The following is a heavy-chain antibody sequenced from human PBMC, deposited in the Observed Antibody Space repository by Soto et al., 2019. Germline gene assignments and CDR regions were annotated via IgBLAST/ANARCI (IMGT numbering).Heavy chain of an antibody. D-gene: IGHD3-3*01. CDR2: IYYSGST. J-gene: IGHJ4*02. CDR3: ARHPSGVTSIFEPFDY. Sequence: SETLSLTCTVSGGSISSSSYYWGWIRQPPGKGLEWIGSIYYSGSTYYNPSLKSRVTISVDTSKNQFSLKLSSVTAADTAVYYCARHPSGVTSIFEPFDYWGQGTLVTVSS. V-gene: IGHV4-39*01. CDR1: GGSISSSSYY.